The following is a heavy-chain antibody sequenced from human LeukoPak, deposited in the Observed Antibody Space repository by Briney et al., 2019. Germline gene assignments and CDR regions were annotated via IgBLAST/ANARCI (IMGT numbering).Heavy chain of an antibody. J-gene: IGHJ4*02. CDR1: GGSISTSSYY. D-gene: IGHD5-24*01. CDR2: IYYSGST. Sequence: KPSETLSLTCTVSGGSISTSSYYWGWIRQPPGKGLEWIGSIYYSGSTYYNPSLKSRVTISVDTSKNQFSLKLSSVTAADTAVYYCAGGRRDAYNYNYWGQGTLVTVSS. V-gene: IGHV4-39*07. CDR3: AGGRRDAYNYNY.